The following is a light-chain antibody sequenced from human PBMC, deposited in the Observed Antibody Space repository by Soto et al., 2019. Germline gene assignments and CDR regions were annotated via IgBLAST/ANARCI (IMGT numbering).Light chain of an antibody. CDR2: EVS. Sequence: QSVLTQPPSASGSPGQSVTISCTGTSSDVGGYNYVSWYQQHPGKAPKLMIYEVSKRPSGVPDRFSGSKSGNTASLTVSGLHAEDEADYYCSSYAGSNRVFGGGTKLTVL. CDR3: SSYAGSNRV. V-gene: IGLV2-8*01. CDR1: SSDVGGYNY. J-gene: IGLJ2*01.